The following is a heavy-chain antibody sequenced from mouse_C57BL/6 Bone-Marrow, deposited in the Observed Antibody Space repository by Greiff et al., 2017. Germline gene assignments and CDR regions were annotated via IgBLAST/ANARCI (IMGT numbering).Heavy chain of an antibody. CDR1: GYAFSSSW. CDR2: IYPGDGDT. J-gene: IGHJ4*01. V-gene: IGHV1-82*01. Sequence: VQLQQSGPELVKPGASVKISCKASGYAFSSSWMNWVKQRPGKGLEWIGRIYPGDGDTNYNGKFKGKATLTADKSSSTAYMQLSSLTSEVSAVYFCARSRKAMDYWGQGTSVTVSS. CDR3: ARSRKAMDY.